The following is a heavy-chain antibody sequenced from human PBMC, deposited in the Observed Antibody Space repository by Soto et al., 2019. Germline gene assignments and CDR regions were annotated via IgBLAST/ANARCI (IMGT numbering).Heavy chain of an antibody. V-gene: IGHV1-69*01. D-gene: IGHD5-18*01. Sequence: QVQLVQSGAEVKKPGSSVKVSCLASRRTFNRYAINWVRQAPGHGLEWLGALVPQFGTPNYAQKFQDRVTIVADESTNTTSMELRGLTSDDTAVYYCARQNRDTPMVPFDVWGQGTLVTVSS. J-gene: IGHJ4*02. CDR1: RRTFNRYA. CDR2: LVPQFGTP. CDR3: ARQNRDTPMVPFDV.